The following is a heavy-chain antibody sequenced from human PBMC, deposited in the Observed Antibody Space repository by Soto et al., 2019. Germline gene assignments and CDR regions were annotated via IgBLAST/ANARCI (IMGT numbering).Heavy chain of an antibody. Sequence: ASVKVSCKASGYTFTSYGISWVRQAPGQGLEWMGWISAYNGNTNYAQKLQGRVTMTTDTSTITAYMELRSLRSDDTAVYYCARAGSGSYTLYYYGMDVWGQGTTVTVSS. J-gene: IGHJ6*02. CDR1: GYTFTSYG. CDR2: ISAYNGNT. CDR3: ARAGSGSYTLYYYGMDV. V-gene: IGHV1-18*01. D-gene: IGHD3-10*01.